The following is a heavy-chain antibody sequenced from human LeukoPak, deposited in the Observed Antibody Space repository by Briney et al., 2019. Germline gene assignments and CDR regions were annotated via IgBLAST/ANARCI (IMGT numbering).Heavy chain of an antibody. CDR3: ANYCSSTSCYEDY. J-gene: IGHJ4*02. CDR1: GFTFSSYS. Sequence: GGSLRLSCAASGFTFSSYSMNWVRQAPGKGLEWFSSISSSSSYIYYADSVKGRFTISRDNAKNSLYLQMNSLRAEDTAVYYCANYCSSTSCYEDYWGQGTLVTVSS. CDR2: ISSSSSYI. D-gene: IGHD2-2*01. V-gene: IGHV3-21*01.